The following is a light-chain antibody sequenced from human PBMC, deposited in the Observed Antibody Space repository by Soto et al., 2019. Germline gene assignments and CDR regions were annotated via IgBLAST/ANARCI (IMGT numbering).Light chain of an antibody. Sequence: QSVLTQPPSVSAAPGQKVTISCSGSSSNIGGNSVSWYQQLPGTAPKPLIYDDNKRPSGIPDRFSGSKSGTSATLGITVFQTGDEADYYCGSWDSSLSAYVFGTGTKV. CDR3: GSWDSSLSAYV. CDR1: SSNIGGNS. CDR2: DDN. V-gene: IGLV1-51*01. J-gene: IGLJ1*01.